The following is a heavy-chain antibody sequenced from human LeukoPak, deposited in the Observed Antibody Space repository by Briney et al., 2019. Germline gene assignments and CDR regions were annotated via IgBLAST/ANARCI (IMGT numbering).Heavy chain of an antibody. D-gene: IGHD1-14*01. J-gene: IGHJ4*02. Sequence: GGSLRLSCAASGFTFSSHGMHWVRQAPGKGLEWVAVISYDGSNTYYADSVKGRFTISRDNSKNTLFLQMNSLRAEDTAVYYCARGYLSGTRTDYFDYWGQGTLVTVSS. V-gene: IGHV3-30*03. CDR1: GFTFSSHG. CDR2: ISYDGSNT. CDR3: ARGYLSGTRTDYFDY.